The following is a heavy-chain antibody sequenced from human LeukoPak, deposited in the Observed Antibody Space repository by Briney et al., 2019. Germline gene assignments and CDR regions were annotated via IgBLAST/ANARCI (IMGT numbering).Heavy chain of an antibody. Sequence: ASVKVSCKASGYTFTNYAMNWVRQAPGQGLEWMGWISAYNGHTNYAQKLQGRVTMTRDTSTSTAYMELRSLRSDDTAVYYCARGGRWELPRPYAFDMWGQGTMVTVSS. CDR1: GYTFTNYA. CDR2: ISAYNGHT. V-gene: IGHV1-18*01. CDR3: ARGGRWELPRPYAFDM. D-gene: IGHD1-26*01. J-gene: IGHJ3*02.